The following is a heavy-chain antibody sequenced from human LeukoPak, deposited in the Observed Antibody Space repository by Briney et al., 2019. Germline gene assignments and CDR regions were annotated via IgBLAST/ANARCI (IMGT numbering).Heavy chain of an antibody. CDR3: ARGRYDYGVHY. Sequence: GGSLRLSCAASGFTFSNYAMTWVRQSPGKGLEWVSAIKGSGAGTYYADSVKGRFTISRDNSKNTLYLQMNSLRVEDTAVYYCARGRYDYGVHYWGQGTLVTVSS. CDR2: IKGSGAGT. J-gene: IGHJ4*02. CDR1: GFTFSNYA. D-gene: IGHD4-17*01. V-gene: IGHV3-23*01.